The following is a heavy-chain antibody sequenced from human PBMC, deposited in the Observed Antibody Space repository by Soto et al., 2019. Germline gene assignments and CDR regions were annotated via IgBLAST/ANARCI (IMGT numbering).Heavy chain of an antibody. CDR1: GYTLSNYG. D-gene: IGHD6-19*01. J-gene: IGHJ6*01. CDR2: ISGYNGNT. V-gene: IGHV1-18*01. CDR3: SRFIMVGGWVDPNYYHGMDV. Sequence: QVQLVQSGAEVKKPGASVTVSCKTSGYTLSNYGINWVRQAPGQGLEWMGWISGYNGNTNYAQTVQGRVTMTTDTYTGTVYMELRSLKSDDTAIYSCSRFIMVGGWVDPNYYHGMDVWGQGTTVTVSS.